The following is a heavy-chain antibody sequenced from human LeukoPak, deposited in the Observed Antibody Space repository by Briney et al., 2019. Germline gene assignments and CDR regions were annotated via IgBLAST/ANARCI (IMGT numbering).Heavy chain of an antibody. V-gene: IGHV3-53*01. CDR3: ARVPLEFCSSTSCYRSYYIDV. CDR2: IYSGGRT. Sequence: GGSLRLSCAASGFTVSSNYMSWVRQAPGKGLEWVSVIYSGGRTYYADSVKGRFTISMDNSKNTLYLQMNSLRAEDTAVYYCARVPLEFCSSTSCYRSYYIDVWGKGTTVTVSS. CDR1: GFTVSSNY. J-gene: IGHJ6*03. D-gene: IGHD2-2*02.